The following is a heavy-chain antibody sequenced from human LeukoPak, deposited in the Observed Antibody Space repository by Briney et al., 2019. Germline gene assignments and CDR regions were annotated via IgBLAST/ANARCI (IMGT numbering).Heavy chain of an antibody. J-gene: IGHJ4*02. CDR1: GLTFSNFK. CDR3: ASWAGNTQSDSWSGPFDY. CDR2: ISDSGRTT. Sequence: PGGSLRLSCAVSGLTFSNFKMNWVRQAPGKGLEWVSYISDSGRTTFYAASVKGRFTISRDNAKNSLYLQMSSLRVEDTAVYYCASWAGNTQSDSWSGPFDYWGQGALVTVSS. V-gene: IGHV3-48*03. D-gene: IGHD3-3*01.